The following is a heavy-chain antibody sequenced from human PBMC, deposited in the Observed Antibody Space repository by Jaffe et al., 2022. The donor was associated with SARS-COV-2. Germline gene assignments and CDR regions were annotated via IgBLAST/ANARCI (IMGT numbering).Heavy chain of an antibody. CDR1: GGSFSGYY. V-gene: IGHV4-34*01. J-gene: IGHJ3*02. CDR2: INHSGST. Sequence: QVQLQQWGAGLLKPSETLSLTCAVYGGSFSGYYWSWIRQPPGKGLEWIGEINHSGSTNYNPSLKSRVTISVDTSKNQFSLKLSSVTAADTAVYYCARGPKRPVLRYFDWLLDQRAPLEAFDIWGQGTMVTVSS. D-gene: IGHD3-9*01. CDR3: ARGPKRPVLRYFDWLLDQRAPLEAFDI.